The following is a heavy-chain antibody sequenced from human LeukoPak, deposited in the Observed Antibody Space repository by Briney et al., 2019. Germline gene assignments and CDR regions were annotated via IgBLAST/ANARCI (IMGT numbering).Heavy chain of an antibody. J-gene: IGHJ1*01. CDR3: ARSWSGTVQLDLD. Sequence: GASVKVSCKASGGTFSSYAISWVRQAPGQGLEWMGRIIPILGIANYAQKFQGRITITADKSTSTAYMELSSLRSEDTAVYYCARSWSGTVQLDLDWGQGTLVTVSS. CDR1: GGTFSSYA. V-gene: IGHV1-69*04. D-gene: IGHD1-1*01. CDR2: IIPILGIA.